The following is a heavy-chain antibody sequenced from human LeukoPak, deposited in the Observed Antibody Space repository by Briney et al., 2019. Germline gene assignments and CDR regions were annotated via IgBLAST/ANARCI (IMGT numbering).Heavy chain of an antibody. J-gene: IGHJ3*02. V-gene: IGHV4-59*01. Sequence: SETLSLTCTVSGGSISSYYWSWIRQPPGKGLEWIGYIYYSGSTNYNPSLKSRVTISLDTSKNQFSLKLSSVTAADTAVYYCARVLYGSGFLDAFDIWGQGTMVTVSS. D-gene: IGHD3-10*01. CDR1: GGSISSYY. CDR3: ARVLYGSGFLDAFDI. CDR2: IYYSGST.